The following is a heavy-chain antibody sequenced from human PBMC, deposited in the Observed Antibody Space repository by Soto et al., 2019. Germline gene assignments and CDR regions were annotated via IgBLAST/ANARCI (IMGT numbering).Heavy chain of an antibody. D-gene: IGHD2-15*01. Sequence: SLRLSCAASGFTFSSYGMHWVRQAPGKGLEWVAVIWYDGSNKYYADSVKGRFTISRDNSKNTLYLQMNSLRTEDTAVYYCARESPVTDLEWWGMDVWGQGTTVTVSS. CDR3: ARESPVTDLEWWGMDV. CDR1: GFTFSSYG. V-gene: IGHV3-33*01. CDR2: IWYDGSNK. J-gene: IGHJ6*02.